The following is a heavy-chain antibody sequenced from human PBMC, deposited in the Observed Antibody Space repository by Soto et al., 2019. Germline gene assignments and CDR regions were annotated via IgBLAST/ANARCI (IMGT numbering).Heavy chain of an antibody. J-gene: IGHJ4*02. V-gene: IGHV3-30-3*01. CDR2: ISYDGSNK. CDR1: GFTFSSYA. D-gene: IGHD1-26*01. CDR3: ATPGSGSYPY. Sequence: QVQLVESGGGVVQPGRSLRLSCAASGFTFSSYAMHWVRQAPGKGLEWVAVISYDGSNKYYADSVKGRFTISRDNSKNTLYLQLNSLRAEDTAVYYCATPGSGSYPYWGQGTLVTVSS.